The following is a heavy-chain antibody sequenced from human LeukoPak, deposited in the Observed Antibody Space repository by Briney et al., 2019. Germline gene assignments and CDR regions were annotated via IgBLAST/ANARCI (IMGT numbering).Heavy chain of an antibody. CDR1: EFTVSSNY. Sequence: GGSLRLSCAASEFTVSSNYMSWVRQAPGKGLELVSVIYSGGSTYYADSVKGRFTISRDNSKNTLYLQMNSLRAEDTAVYYCARELGISQSYFDYWGQGTLVTVSS. D-gene: IGHD7-27*01. J-gene: IGHJ4*02. CDR2: IYSGGST. CDR3: ARELGISQSYFDY. V-gene: IGHV3-66*01.